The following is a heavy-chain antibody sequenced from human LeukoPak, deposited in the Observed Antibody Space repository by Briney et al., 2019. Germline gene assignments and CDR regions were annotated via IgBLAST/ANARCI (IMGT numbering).Heavy chain of an antibody. Sequence: GGSLRLSCAASGFTVSSNYMSWVRQAPGKGLEWVSVIYSGGGTYYADSVKGRFTISRDNSKNTLYLQINSLRAEDTAVYYCARDLGSGLLQFDYWGQGTLVTVSS. V-gene: IGHV3-66*01. CDR2: IYSGGGT. CDR1: GFTVSSNY. CDR3: ARDLGSGLLQFDY. D-gene: IGHD6-19*01. J-gene: IGHJ4*02.